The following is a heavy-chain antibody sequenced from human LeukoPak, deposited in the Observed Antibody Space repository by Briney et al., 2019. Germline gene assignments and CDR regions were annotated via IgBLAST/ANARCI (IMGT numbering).Heavy chain of an antibody. CDR2: ISAYNGNT. V-gene: IGHV1-18*01. CDR1: GYTFTGYG. CDR3: ARDDLAYDGIVVVVAATPLGY. J-gene: IGHJ4*02. Sequence: ASVKVSCKASGYTFTGYGISWVRQAPGQGLEWMGWISAYNGNTNYAQKLQGRVTMTTDTSTSTAYMELRSLRSDDTAVYYCARDDLAYDGIVVVVAATPLGYWGQGTLVTVSS. D-gene: IGHD2-15*01.